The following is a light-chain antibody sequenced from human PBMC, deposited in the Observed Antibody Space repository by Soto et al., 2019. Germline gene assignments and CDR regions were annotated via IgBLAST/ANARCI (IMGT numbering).Light chain of an antibody. CDR1: QSISSY. J-gene: IGKJ5*01. CDR2: AAS. CDR3: QQNYMDQIP. Sequence: DIQVNQSPSSLSASVGYTGTITCRVTQSISSYLNWYQQKPGKAPKLLIYAASSLQSGVPSRFSGSGGGTDFTLSIRSVQPEDFATYFCQQNYMDQIPLGQGTRVEIK. V-gene: IGKV1-39*01.